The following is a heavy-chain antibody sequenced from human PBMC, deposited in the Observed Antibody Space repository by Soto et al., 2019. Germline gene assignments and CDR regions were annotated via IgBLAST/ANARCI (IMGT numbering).Heavy chain of an antibody. CDR2: IHLGGTT. CDR3: ARPRPNFGAVDS. J-gene: IGHJ4*02. Sequence: PSETLSLTCAVSGYSITSSTFWGWIRQPPGKGLEWIGSIHLGGTTYYDPSLKSRVTILLDTSRNEFSLKLSSVTAADTAVYYCARPRPNFGAVDSWGQGALVTVSS. CDR1: GYSITSSTF. V-gene: IGHV4-38-2*01. D-gene: IGHD3-10*01.